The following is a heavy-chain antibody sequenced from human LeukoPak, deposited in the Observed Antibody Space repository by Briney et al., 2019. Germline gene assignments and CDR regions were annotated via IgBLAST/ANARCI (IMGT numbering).Heavy chain of an antibody. CDR3: ARDRVVAAFDY. D-gene: IGHD2-15*01. V-gene: IGHV3-30*04. J-gene: IGHJ4*02. CDR1: GCTFSSYA. Sequence: PGGSLRLSCAASGCTFSSYAMHWVRQAPGKGLEWVAAISYDGSNKYYADSVKGRFTISRDNSKNTLYLQMNSLRAEDTAVYYCARDRVVAAFDYWGQGTLVTVSS. CDR2: ISYDGSNK.